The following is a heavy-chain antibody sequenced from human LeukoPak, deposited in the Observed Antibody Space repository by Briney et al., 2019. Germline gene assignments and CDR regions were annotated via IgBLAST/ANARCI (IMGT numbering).Heavy chain of an antibody. J-gene: IGHJ4*02. Sequence: SETLSLTCSVSDGSINSYYWNWIRRPPGKGLEWIGYIYYNGNTNYSPSLKSRVTMSVDTSKNLFSLKVSSVTAADTAVYYCARELKDGDYFDYWGQGTLVTVSS. CDR1: DGSINSYY. CDR2: IYYNGNT. D-gene: IGHD4-17*01. CDR3: ARELKDGDYFDY. V-gene: IGHV4-59*12.